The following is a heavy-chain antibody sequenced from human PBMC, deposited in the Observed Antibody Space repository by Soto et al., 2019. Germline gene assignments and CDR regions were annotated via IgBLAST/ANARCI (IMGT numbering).Heavy chain of an antibody. CDR1: GGSISSYH. CDR3: ATSGSYYEFDY. Sequence: KASETLSLTCTVAGGSISSYHWIWIRQPAGKGLEWIGRIYNSGSTNYNPSLKSRVTMSVDTSKNQFSLKLSSVTAADTAVYYCATSGSYYEFDYWDQGTLVTVSS. CDR2: IYNSGST. V-gene: IGHV4-4*07. J-gene: IGHJ4*02. D-gene: IGHD1-26*01.